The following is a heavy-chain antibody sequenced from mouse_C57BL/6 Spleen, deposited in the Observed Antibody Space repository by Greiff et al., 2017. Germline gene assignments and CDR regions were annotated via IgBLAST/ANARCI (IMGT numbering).Heavy chain of an antibody. D-gene: IGHD1-3*01. CDR2: IYPGDGDT. J-gene: IGHJ4*01. CDR3: ARSYNPMDY. V-gene: IGHV1-82*01. CDR1: GYAFSSSW. Sequence: VQLQQSGPELVKPGASVKISCKASGYAFSSSWMNWVKQRPGKGLEWIGRIYPGDGDTNYNGKFKGKATLTADKSSSTAYMQLSSLTSEDSAVYFCARSYNPMDYWGQGTSVSVSS.